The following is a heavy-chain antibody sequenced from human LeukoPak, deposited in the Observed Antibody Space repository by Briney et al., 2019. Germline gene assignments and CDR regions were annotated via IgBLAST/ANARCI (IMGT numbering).Heavy chain of an antibody. D-gene: IGHD6-13*01. V-gene: IGHV4-39*07. Sequence: SETLSLTCTVSGGSIGSYYWGWIRQPPGRGPEWIGIINYXGNTXXXXSXXXRVTISVDTPKNQLSLKVSSVTAADTAVYYCGXXXXXAAXXXXDYWGQGTLVTVPS. J-gene: IGHJ4*02. CDR3: GXXXXXAAXXXXDY. CDR1: GGSIGSYY. CDR2: INYXGNT.